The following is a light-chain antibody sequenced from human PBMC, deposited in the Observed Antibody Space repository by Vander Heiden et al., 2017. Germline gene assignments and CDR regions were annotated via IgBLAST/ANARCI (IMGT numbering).Light chain of an antibody. V-gene: IGLV2-8*01. J-gene: IGLJ2*01. CDR1: SSDVGGYNY. CDR2: EVS. CDR3: SSYAVKVV. Sequence: SALTQPPSASGSPGQSVTISCTGTSSDVGGYNYVAWYQQHPGKAPKLMIYEVSKRPAGVPDRFSGSKSGNTASLTVSGLQAEDEADYYCSSYAVKVVFGGGTKLTVL.